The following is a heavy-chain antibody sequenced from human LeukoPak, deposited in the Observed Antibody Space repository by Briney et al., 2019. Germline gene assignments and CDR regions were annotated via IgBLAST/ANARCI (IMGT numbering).Heavy chain of an antibody. J-gene: IGHJ4*02. D-gene: IGHD6-19*01. V-gene: IGHV4-38-2*02. CDR3: ARGGTVAGTDY. CDR2: IYHSRST. Sequence: SETLSLTCTVSGYSISSGYYWGWIRQPPGKGLEWIGSIYHSRSTYYNPSLKSRVTISVDTSKNQFSLKLSSVTAADTAVYYCARGGTVAGTDYWGQGTLVTVSS. CDR1: GYSISSGYY.